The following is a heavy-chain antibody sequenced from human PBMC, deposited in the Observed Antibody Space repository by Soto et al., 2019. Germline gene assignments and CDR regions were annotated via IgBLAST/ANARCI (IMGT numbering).Heavy chain of an antibody. CDR1: GFTFSSYE. Sequence: EVQLVESGGGLVQPGGSLRLSCAASGFTFSSYEMNWVRQAPGKGLEWVSYISSSGSTIYYADSVKGRFTISRDNAKNSLYLQMNSLRAEDTAVYYCARDNVYCSGGSCYPHFDYWGQGTLVTVSS. V-gene: IGHV3-48*03. CDR2: ISSSGSTI. CDR3: ARDNVYCSGGSCYPHFDY. J-gene: IGHJ4*02. D-gene: IGHD2-15*01.